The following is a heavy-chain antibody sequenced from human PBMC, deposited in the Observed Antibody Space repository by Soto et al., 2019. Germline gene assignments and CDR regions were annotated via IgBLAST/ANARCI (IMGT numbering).Heavy chain of an antibody. CDR3: ARDGDGHSLAY. V-gene: IGHV1-69*01. J-gene: IGHJ4*02. Sequence: QVQLVQSGPEVKKPGSSVKVSCKSSGGTFTTYTFSWVRQAPGQGLEWMAGIIPIFGASKSAQKYQDRVAITTAESTRKIYMKLSSLRSDDTAVYYCARDGDGHSLAYWGQGTLVTVSS. D-gene: IGHD7-27*01. CDR1: GGTFTTYT. CDR2: IIPIFGAS.